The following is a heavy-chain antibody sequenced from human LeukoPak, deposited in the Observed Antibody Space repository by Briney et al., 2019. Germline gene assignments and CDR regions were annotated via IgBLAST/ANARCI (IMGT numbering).Heavy chain of an antibody. CDR2: IKKDGSEQ. J-gene: IGHJ4*02. Sequence: PGGFLRLSCVASGFSFSDHWMNWFRQAPGKGLEWVATIKKDGSEQYYVDSMKGRFTISRDNAKNSVYLQINSLRAEDTAVYYCARDLGWLQSDYWGQGTLVTVSS. D-gene: IGHD5-24*01. CDR1: GFSFSDHW. CDR3: ARDLGWLQSDY. V-gene: IGHV3-7*01.